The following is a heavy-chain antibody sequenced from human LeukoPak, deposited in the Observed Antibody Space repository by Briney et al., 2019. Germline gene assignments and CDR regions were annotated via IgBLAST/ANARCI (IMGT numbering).Heavy chain of an antibody. Sequence: SETLSLTCTVSGGSISSSSYYWGWIRQPPGKGLEWIGSNYYSGSTYYNPSLKSRVTISVDTSKNQFSLKLSSVTAADTAVYYCARDRPGGLVGTADIWGQGTMVTVSS. J-gene: IGHJ3*02. D-gene: IGHD2-8*02. V-gene: IGHV4-39*07. CDR1: GGSISSSSYY. CDR2: NYYSGST. CDR3: ARDRPGGLVGTADI.